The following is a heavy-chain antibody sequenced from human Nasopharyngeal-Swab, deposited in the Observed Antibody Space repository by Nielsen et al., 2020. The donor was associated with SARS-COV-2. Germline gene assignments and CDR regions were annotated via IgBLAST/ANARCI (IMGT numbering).Heavy chain of an antibody. D-gene: IGHD1-26*01. V-gene: IGHV3-30*18. Sequence: WIRQPPGKGLEWVAVISYDGSNKYYADSVKGRFTISRDNSENTLYLQMNSLRAEDTAVYYCAKDRRSWPKGSDYWGQGTLVTVSS. J-gene: IGHJ4*02. CDR2: ISYDGSNK. CDR3: AKDRRSWPKGSDY.